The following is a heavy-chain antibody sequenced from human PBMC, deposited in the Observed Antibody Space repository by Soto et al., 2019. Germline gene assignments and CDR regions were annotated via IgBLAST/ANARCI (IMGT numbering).Heavy chain of an antibody. V-gene: IGHV3-21*01. CDR3: ARADSNLDAFDI. CDR2: ISSSSSYI. CDR1: GFTFSSYS. Sequence: GGSLRLSCAASGFTFSSYSMNWVRQAPGKGLEWVSSISSSSSYIYYADSVKGRFTISRDNAKKSLYLQMNSLRAEDTAVYYCARADSNLDAFDIWGQGTMVTVSS. J-gene: IGHJ3*02. D-gene: IGHD6-13*01.